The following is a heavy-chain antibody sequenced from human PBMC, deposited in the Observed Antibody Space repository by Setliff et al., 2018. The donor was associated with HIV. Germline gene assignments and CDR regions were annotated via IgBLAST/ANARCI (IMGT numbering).Heavy chain of an antibody. Sequence: SETLSLTCNVPGDFLNTYYWSWIRQSGGKGLEWIGRIYASGKTTFNPPLKSRVRMSVDTSKNQFSLKLTSVTASDTAVYYCAGGNNDLESFDYWGQGALVTVSS. CDR3: AGGNNDLESFDY. J-gene: IGHJ4*02. D-gene: IGHD3-3*01. CDR2: IYASGKT. V-gene: IGHV4-4*07. CDR1: GDFLNTYY.